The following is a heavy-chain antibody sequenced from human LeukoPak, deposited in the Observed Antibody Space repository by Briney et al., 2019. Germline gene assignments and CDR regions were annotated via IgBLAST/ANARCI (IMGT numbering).Heavy chain of an antibody. D-gene: IGHD5-12*01. CDR3: ARRVGSSRGYSFDY. CDR1: GYTFTDYF. CDR2: INPNSGGT. Sequence: ASVKVSCKASGYTFTDYFIHWVRQRQAPGQGLEWMGRINPNSGGTNYAQKLQGRVTMTRDTSISTAYMELSSLGSDDTAVYFCARRVGSSRGYSFDYWGQGTLVTVSS. J-gene: IGHJ4*02. V-gene: IGHV1-2*06.